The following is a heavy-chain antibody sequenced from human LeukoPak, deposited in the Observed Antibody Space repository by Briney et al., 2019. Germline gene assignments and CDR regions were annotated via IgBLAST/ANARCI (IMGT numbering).Heavy chain of an antibody. CDR3: ARGEVYYDFWSGRNYGMDV. CDR1: GYTFTGYY. D-gene: IGHD3-3*01. J-gene: IGHJ6*02. V-gene: IGHV1-2*02. CDR2: INPNSGGT. Sequence: ASVKVSCKASGYTFTGYYMHWVRQAPGQGLEWMGWINPNSGGTNYAQKFQGRVTMTRDTSISTAYMELSRLRSDDTAVYYCARGEVYYDFWSGRNYGMDVWGQGTTVTVSS.